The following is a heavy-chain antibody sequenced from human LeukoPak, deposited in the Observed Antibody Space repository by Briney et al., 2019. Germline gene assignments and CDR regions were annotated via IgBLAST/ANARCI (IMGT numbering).Heavy chain of an antibody. Sequence: SGGSLRLSCAASGFTFSSYGIHWVRQAPGKGLEWVSGIIPSGHTTYYADSVRGRFTISRDNSRNTVYLQMNSLRAEDTAVYYCAKDDRWLQFCCWGQGTLVTVSA. CDR2: IIPSGHTT. CDR1: GFTFSSYG. V-gene: IGHV3-23*01. CDR3: AKDDRWLQFCC. J-gene: IGHJ4*02. D-gene: IGHD5-24*01.